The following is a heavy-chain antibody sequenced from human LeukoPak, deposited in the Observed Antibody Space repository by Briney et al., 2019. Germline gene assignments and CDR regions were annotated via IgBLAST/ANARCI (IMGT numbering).Heavy chain of an antibody. CDR1: GGSISSGSYY. Sequence: SETLSLTCTVSGGSISSGSYYWSWIRQPAGKGLEWIGRIYTSGSTNYNPSLKSRVTISVDTSKNQFSLKLSSVTAADTAVYYCARAGYSSSVVDWFDPWGQGTLVTVSS. CDR3: ARAGYSSSVVDWFDP. J-gene: IGHJ5*02. D-gene: IGHD6-6*01. CDR2: IYTSGST. V-gene: IGHV4-61*02.